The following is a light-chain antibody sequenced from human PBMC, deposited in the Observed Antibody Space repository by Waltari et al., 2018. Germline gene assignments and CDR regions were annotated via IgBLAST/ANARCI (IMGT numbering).Light chain of an antibody. CDR1: SHDVDSTS. V-gene: IGLV2-14*01. J-gene: IGLJ3*02. CDR2: DVT. CDR3: SSYTSSNTVV. Sequence: QSALTQPAPVSGSPGQSTTISCTGTSHDVDSTSVSWYQQHPGKAPKLMIYDVTKRPSGGSNRFSGSKSGNTASLTIAGLQAEDEADYHCSSYTSSNTVVFGGGTKLTVL.